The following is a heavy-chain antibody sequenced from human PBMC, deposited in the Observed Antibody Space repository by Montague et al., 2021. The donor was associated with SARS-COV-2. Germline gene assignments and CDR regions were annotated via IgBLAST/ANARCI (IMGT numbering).Heavy chain of an antibody. CDR1: GFTFSSYE. CDR2: ISSSGSTL. D-gene: IGHD3-10*01. V-gene: IGHV3-48*03. CDR3: AREEDSYGSGTLDY. J-gene: IGHJ4*02. Sequence: SLRLSCAASGFTFSSYEVNWVRQAPGKGLEWVSYISSSGSTLYHADSVRGRFTISRDNARDSVYLQMNSLRAEDTAVYYCAREEDSYGSGTLDYWGQGTLVTVSS.